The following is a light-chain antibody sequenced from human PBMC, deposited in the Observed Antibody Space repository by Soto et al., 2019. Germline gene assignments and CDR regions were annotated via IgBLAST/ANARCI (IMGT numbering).Light chain of an antibody. Sequence: ENVLTQSPATLSLSPGERATLSCRASQTDDSRYLAWYQQKPGQAPRLLIYGASIRASGIPDRFSGSASGTDFTLTISSLEPEDFAVYYCHQYTDWPITFGQGTRLEIK. V-gene: IGKV3D-20*02. CDR3: HQYTDWPIT. CDR1: QTDDSRY. CDR2: GAS. J-gene: IGKJ5*01.